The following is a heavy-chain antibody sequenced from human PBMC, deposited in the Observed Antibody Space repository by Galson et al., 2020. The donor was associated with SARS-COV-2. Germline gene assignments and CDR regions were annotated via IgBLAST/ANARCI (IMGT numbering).Heavy chain of an antibody. V-gene: IGHV1-69*13. J-gene: IGHJ6*03. CDR3: ARGGWGSTVTRQKQATTNYYYYYMDV. Sequence: SVKVSCKASGGTFSSYAISWVRQAPGQGLEWMGGIIPIFGTANYAQKFQGRVTITADESTSTAYMELSSLRSEDTAVYYCARGGWGSTVTRQKQATTNYYYYYMDVWGKGTTVTVSS. CDR2: IIPIFGTA. CDR1: GGTFSSYA. D-gene: IGHD4-4*01.